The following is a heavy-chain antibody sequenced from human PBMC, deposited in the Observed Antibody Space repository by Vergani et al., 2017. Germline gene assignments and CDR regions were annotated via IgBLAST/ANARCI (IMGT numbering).Heavy chain of an antibody. D-gene: IGHD1-26*01. CDR3: AGIVGATRNYYDYMDV. J-gene: IGHJ6*03. CDR2: INHSGST. CDR1: GGSFSGYY. V-gene: IGHV4-34*01. Sequence: QVQLQQWGAGLLKPSETLSLTCAVYGGSFSGYYWGWIRQPPGKGLEWIGEINHSGSTNYNPSLKSRVTISVDTSKNQFSLKLSSVTAADTAVYYCAGIVGATRNYYDYMDVWGKGTTVTVSS.